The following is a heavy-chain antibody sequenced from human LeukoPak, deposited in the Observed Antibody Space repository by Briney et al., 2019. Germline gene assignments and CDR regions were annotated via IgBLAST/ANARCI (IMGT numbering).Heavy chain of an antibody. D-gene: IGHD3-10*01. CDR1: GFTFSSYG. V-gene: IGHV3-33*01. Sequence: PGRSLRLSCAASGFTFSSYGMHWVRQAPGKGLEWVAVIWYDGSNKYYADSVKGRFTISRDNSKNTLYLQMNSLRAEDTAVYYCARDDVVRGLLRPAEVYYYGMDVWGKGTTVTVSS. CDR3: ARDDVVRGLLRPAEVYYYGMDV. J-gene: IGHJ6*04. CDR2: IWYDGSNK.